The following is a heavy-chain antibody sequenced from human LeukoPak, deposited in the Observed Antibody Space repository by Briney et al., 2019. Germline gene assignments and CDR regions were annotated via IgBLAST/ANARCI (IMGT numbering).Heavy chain of an antibody. V-gene: IGHV3-48*03. CDR2: ISSSGSTI. J-gene: IGHJ4*02. CDR3: ARDGLYSYGPGDKYFDY. Sequence: PGGSLRLSCAASGFTFSSYEMNWVRQAPGKGLEWVSYISSSGSTIYYADSVKGRFTISRDNAKNSLYPQMNSLRAEDTAVYYCARDGLYSYGPGDKYFDYWGQGTLVTVSS. CDR1: GFTFSSYE. D-gene: IGHD5-18*01.